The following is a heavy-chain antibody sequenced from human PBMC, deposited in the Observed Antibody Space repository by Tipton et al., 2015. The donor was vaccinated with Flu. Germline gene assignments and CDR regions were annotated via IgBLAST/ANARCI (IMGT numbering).Heavy chain of an antibody. Sequence: QSGAKVKKPGASVKISCKTSGYTFFRYSPNWVRQAPGQGLEWLGWISTYTGHTNYTQKFQGRVSMTTDTSTSTAYMELGSLRSDDTAIYYCARIGSIGTSSHWGQGTQVTVSS. CDR3: ARIGSIGTSSH. CDR1: GYTFFRYS. CDR2: ISTYTGHT. D-gene: IGHD1-14*01. V-gene: IGHV1-18*01. J-gene: IGHJ4*02.